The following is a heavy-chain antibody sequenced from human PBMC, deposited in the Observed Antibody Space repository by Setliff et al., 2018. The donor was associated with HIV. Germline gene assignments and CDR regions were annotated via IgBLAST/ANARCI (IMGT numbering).Heavy chain of an antibody. CDR2: IYTSGTT. Sequence: SETLSLTCTVSGDSISSYYWSWIRQTAGKGREWIGRIYTSGTTNYNPSLKRRVTMSVDTPKNQFSLKLSSVTAADTAVYYCARNFWNGPPDYYYYGLDVWGQGTTVTVSS. V-gene: IGHV4-4*07. D-gene: IGHD3-3*01. CDR1: GDSISSYY. J-gene: IGHJ6*02. CDR3: ARNFWNGPPDYYYYGLDV.